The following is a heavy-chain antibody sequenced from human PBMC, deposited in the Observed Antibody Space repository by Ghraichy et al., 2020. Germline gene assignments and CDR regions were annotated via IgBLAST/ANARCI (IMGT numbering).Heavy chain of an antibody. CDR2: FSGTGGGN. J-gene: IGHJ6*02. D-gene: IGHD3/OR15-3a*01. V-gene: IGHV3-23*01. CDR1: GFTFTHHS. CDR3: GAGWTYYYGFDV. Sequence: GGSLRLSCEGSGFTFTHHSLSWVRQAPGKGLEWVSSFSGTGGGNYYADSVKGRFTMSRDFSKNTLSLQMNSLRSEDSAVYYCGAGWTYYYGFDVWGRGTTVTVSS.